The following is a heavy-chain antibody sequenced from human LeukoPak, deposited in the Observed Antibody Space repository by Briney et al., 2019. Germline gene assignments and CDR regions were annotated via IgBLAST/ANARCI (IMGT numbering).Heavy chain of an antibody. Sequence: PSETLSLTCTVSGGSISSGSYYWSWIRQPAGKGLEWIGRIYTSGSTNYNPSLKSRLTISVDTSKNQFSLRLSSVTAADRAGYYCAIVYDSGAYYGGQGGGGIDYWGQGTLVTVSS. CDR3: AIVYDSGAYYGGQGGGGIDY. D-gene: IGHD3-22*01. V-gene: IGHV4-61*02. CDR2: IYTSGST. J-gene: IGHJ4*02. CDR1: GGSISSGSYY.